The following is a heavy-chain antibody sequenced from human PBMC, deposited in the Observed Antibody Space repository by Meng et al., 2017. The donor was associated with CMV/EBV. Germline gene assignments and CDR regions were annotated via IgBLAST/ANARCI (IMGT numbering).Heavy chain of an antibody. CDR2: IYTSGST. CDR1: GGSISSYY. V-gene: IGHV4-4*07. Sequence: VPLQESVPLLEQPSETLSLSRTVSGGSISSYYWSWLRQHAAKGLEWIGRIYTSGSTNYNPSLKSRVTMTVDTSKNQFSLKLSSVTAADTAVYYCARGGLYYYDSSGHFDYWGQGTLVTVSS. CDR3: ARGGLYYYDSSGHFDY. D-gene: IGHD3-22*01. J-gene: IGHJ4*02.